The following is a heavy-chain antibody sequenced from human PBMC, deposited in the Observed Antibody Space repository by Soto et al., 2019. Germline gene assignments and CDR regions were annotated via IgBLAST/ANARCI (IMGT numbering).Heavy chain of an antibody. Sequence: GASVKVSCKASGGTFSSYAISWVRLAPGQGLEWMGGIIPIFGTANYAQKFQGRVTITADESTSTAYMELSSLRSEDTAVYYCARSLYYYDSSGYYYRWFDYWGQEPWSPSPQ. D-gene: IGHD3-22*01. V-gene: IGHV1-69*13. CDR2: IIPIFGTA. J-gene: IGHJ5*01. CDR1: GGTFSSYA. CDR3: ARSLYYYDSSGYYYRWFDY.